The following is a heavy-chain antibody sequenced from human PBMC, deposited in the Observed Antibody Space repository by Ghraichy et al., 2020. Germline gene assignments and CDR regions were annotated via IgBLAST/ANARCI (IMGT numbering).Heavy chain of an antibody. J-gene: IGHJ4*02. V-gene: IGHV3-15*01. CDR3: TTNGGSY. D-gene: IGHD3-16*01. CDR1: GFTLSNAW. CDR2: IKTKTDGGTT. Sequence: GGSLRLSCAASGFTLSNAWMSWVRQAPGKGLECVGRIKTKTDGGTTDYATPVKGGFIISRDESKDTLYLQMNSLKTEDTAVYFCTTNGGSYWGQGTLVTVSS.